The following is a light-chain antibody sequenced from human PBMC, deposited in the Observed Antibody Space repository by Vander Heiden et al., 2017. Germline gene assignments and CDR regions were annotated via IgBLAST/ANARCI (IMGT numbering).Light chain of an antibody. Sequence: DIVMTQSPDSLAVSLGERATINCTSRQGVLYSSNNKNYLAWYQQKPGQPPKLLIYWASTRESGVPGRFSGSGSGTDFTLTISSLQAEDVAVYYCQQYYSTPPTFGQGTKVEIK. J-gene: IGKJ1*01. V-gene: IGKV4-1*01. CDR1: QGVLYSSNNKNY. CDR3: QQYYSTPPT. CDR2: WAS.